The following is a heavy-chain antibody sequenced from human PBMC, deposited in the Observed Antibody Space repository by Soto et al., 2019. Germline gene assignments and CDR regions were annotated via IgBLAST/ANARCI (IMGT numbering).Heavy chain of an antibody. CDR2: ISGSGGST. V-gene: IGHV3-23*01. J-gene: IGHJ6*03. CDR3: AMYCSSTSCYSRPLYYYYYMDV. CDR1: GFTFSSYA. D-gene: IGHD2-2*01. Sequence: GGSLRLSCAASGFTFSSYAMSWVRQAPGKGLEWVSAISGSGGSTYYADSVKGRFTISRDNSKNTLYLQMNSLRAEDTAVYYCAMYCSSTSCYSRPLYYYYYMDVWGKGTTVTVSS.